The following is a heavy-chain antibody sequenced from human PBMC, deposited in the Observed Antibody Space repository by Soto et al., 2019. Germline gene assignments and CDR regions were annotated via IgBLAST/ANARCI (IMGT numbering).Heavy chain of an antibody. Sequence: EVQLVESGGGLVKAGESLRVSCAASGFKFSNAWMSWVRQAPGKGLEWVGRIKSKTNGGTTDYAAPVKGRFSSSRDESKNTLHQQINSLQTEYTARSYCTTDDPINRPWGQGTLVTVSS. J-gene: IGHJ4*02. CDR1: GFKFSNAW. CDR3: TTDDPINRP. CDR2: IKSKTNGGTT. V-gene: IGHV3-15*01.